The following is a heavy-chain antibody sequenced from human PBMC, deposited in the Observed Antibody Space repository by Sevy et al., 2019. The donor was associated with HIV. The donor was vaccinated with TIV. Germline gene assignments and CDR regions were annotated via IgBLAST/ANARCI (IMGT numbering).Heavy chain of an antibody. Sequence: ASVKVSCKTSGYSFNMYGISWVRLAPGQGLEWMGWISAYTGDTDYRQMFRGRVTMTTDASTNTAYMELRRLTSDDTAVYYCARHRPQGVVIIPGSGYHYGADFWGQGTMVTVSS. D-gene: IGHD3-3*01. CDR3: ARHRPQGVVIIPGSGYHYGADF. CDR1: GYSFNMYG. V-gene: IGHV1-18*01. J-gene: IGHJ6*02. CDR2: ISAYTGDT.